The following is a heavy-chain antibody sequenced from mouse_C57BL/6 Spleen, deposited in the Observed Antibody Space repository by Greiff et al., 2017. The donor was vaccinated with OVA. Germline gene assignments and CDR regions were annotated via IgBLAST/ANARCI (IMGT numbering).Heavy chain of an antibody. J-gene: IGHJ4*01. D-gene: IGHD1-1*01. V-gene: IGHV1-72*01. CDR2: IDPNGGGT. Sequence: VQLQQPGAELLKPGASVKLSCKASGYTFTSYWMHWVTQRPGRVLEWIGRIDPNGGGTKYNEKFTSKATLTVDKPSSTDYMQLSSRTSEDSAVYDCALLITTAAMDYWGQGTSVTVSS. CDR3: ALLITTAAMDY. CDR1: GYTFTSYW.